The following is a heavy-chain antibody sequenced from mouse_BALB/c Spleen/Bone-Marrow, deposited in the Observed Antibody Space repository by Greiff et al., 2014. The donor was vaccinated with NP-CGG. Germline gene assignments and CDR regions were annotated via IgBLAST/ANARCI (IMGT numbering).Heavy chain of an antibody. CDR2: IWGDGST. J-gene: IGHJ4*01. CDR1: GFSLTGYG. CDR3: ARDSFLITRALDY. V-gene: IGHV2-6-7*01. D-gene: IGHD2-4*01. Sequence: VQLVESGPGQVAPSQSLSITCTVSGFSLTGYGVSWVRQPPGKGLEWLGMIWGDGSTDYNSALKSRLSINKDNSKSQVFLKMNSLQTDDTARYYCARDSFLITRALDYWGQGTSVTVSS.